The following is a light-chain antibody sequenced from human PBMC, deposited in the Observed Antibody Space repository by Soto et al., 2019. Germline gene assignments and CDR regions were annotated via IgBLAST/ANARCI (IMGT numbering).Light chain of an antibody. V-gene: IGLV2-14*03. CDR3: SAYTITSPYV. Sequence: QSVLTQPASVSGSPGQSISISCTGTSSDVGAYNYISWYQQHPGKAPKLIIYDVSNRPSGVSSRFSGSKSGNTASLTISGLRAEDGADYYCSAYTITSPYVFGTGTKLTVL. J-gene: IGLJ1*01. CDR2: DVS. CDR1: SSDVGAYNY.